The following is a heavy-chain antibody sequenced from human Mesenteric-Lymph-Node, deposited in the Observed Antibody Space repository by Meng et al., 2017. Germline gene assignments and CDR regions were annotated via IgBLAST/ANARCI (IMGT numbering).Heavy chain of an antibody. J-gene: IGHJ5*02. CDR1: GGSVSSGSYY. V-gene: IGHV4-61*01. D-gene: IGHD2-15*01. Sequence: SETLSLTCTVSGGSVSSGSYYWSWIRQPPGKGLEWIGYIYYSGSTNYNPSLKSRVTISVDTSKNQFSLKLSSVTAADTAVYYCARGDVVVVAATGWFDPWGQGTLVT. CDR2: IYYSGST. CDR3: ARGDVVVVAATGWFDP.